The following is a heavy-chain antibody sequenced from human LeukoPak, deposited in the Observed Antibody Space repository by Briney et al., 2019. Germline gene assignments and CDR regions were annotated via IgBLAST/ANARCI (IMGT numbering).Heavy chain of an antibody. Sequence: SVKVSCKASGGTFSSYAISWVRQAPGQGLEWMGGIIPIFGTANYAQKFQGRVTMTRDTSTSTVYMELSSLRSEDTAVYYCAREKTGDFDYWGQGTLVTVSS. CDR3: AREKTGDFDY. J-gene: IGHJ4*02. CDR2: IIPIFGTA. CDR1: GGTFSSYA. D-gene: IGHD7-27*01. V-gene: IGHV1-69*05.